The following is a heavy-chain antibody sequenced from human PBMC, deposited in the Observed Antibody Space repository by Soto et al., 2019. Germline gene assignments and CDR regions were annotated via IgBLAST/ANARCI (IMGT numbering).Heavy chain of an antibody. CDR1: DFIFRNYA. CDR2: ISRDGSHK. J-gene: IGHJ4*02. V-gene: IGHV3-30*04. D-gene: IGHD1-26*01. Sequence: PGGSLRLSCAASDFIFRNYAIHWVRQAPGKGLEWVAVISRDGSHKYYLDSVKGRFTISRDNSKDTVNLLMNSLRDDDSAMYYCARSRNSAVADSFDFWGQGTLVTVSS. CDR3: ARSRNSAVADSFDF.